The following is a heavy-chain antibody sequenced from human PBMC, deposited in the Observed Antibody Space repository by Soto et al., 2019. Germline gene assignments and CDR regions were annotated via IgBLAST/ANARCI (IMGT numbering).Heavy chain of an antibody. CDR1: GFTLSSYW. Sequence: PGGSLRLSCAASGFTLSSYWTAWVRQTPGKGLEFVANIREDGKEINYVDSVKGRFTISRDNAKNSLFLQMNSLRDDDTAVYYCGTDQWGGAFDIGGQGTMVTVSS. J-gene: IGHJ3*02. CDR2: IREDGKEI. V-gene: IGHV3-7*01. D-gene: IGHD3-10*01. CDR3: GTDQWGGAFDI.